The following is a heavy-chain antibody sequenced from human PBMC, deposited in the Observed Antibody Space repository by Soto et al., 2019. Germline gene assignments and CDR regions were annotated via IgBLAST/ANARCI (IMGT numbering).Heavy chain of an antibody. J-gene: IGHJ4*02. Sequence: SETLSLTCTVSGGSVSSGSYYWSWIRQPPGRGLECIGYIYYSGSTNYNPSLKSRVTMSVDTSKNQFSLKLTSVTAADTAVYNCARCPYGVIGSYFEHWGQGTLVTVSS. CDR3: ARCPYGVIGSYFEH. D-gene: IGHD2-8*01. CDR1: GGSVSSGSYY. CDR2: IYYSGST. V-gene: IGHV4-61*01.